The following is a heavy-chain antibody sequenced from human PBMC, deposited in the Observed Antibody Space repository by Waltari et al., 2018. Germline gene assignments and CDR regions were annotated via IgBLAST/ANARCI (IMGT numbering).Heavy chain of an antibody. J-gene: IGHJ3*01. CDR2: ISYTGAT. D-gene: IGHD5-12*01. CDR3: ATYIGASVGTAAFDV. V-gene: IGHV4-39*01. CDR1: Y. Sequence: YWGWIRQPPGQGLEWIGTISYTGATYSSPSLKSRVTISRDTSKNQLSLTLGSVTAADTALYYCATYIGASVGTAAFDVWGQGTMVTVSS.